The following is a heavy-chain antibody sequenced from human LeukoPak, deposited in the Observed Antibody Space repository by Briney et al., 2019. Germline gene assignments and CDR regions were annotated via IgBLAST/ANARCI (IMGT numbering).Heavy chain of an antibody. J-gene: IGHJ6*03. CDR3: ARVMASPVWGVAPSVAPAYYYSMDV. CDR1: GFTFSSYW. Sequence: GGSLRLSCAASGFTFSSYWMHWVRQGPGKGQVWVSRISSYGSSTNYADSVKGRFTISRDNAKNTLYLQMNSLRAEDTAVYYCARVMASPVWGVAPSVAPAYYYSMDVWGKGTTVTISS. CDR2: ISSYGSST. D-gene: IGHD3-10*01. V-gene: IGHV3-74*01.